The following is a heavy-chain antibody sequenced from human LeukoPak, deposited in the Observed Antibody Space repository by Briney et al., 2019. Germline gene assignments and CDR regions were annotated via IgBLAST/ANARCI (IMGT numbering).Heavy chain of an antibody. CDR3: AFDVWLGESYFDY. V-gene: IGHV1-2*02. CDR2: INPNSGGT. CDR1: GYTFTGYY. Sequence: ASVKVSCKASGYTFTGYYMHWVRQAPGQGLEWMGWINPNSGGTYYAQKFQGRVTLTRDTSISTAYMELRRMRSDDTAVYYCAFDVWLGESYFDYWGQGTLVTVSS. J-gene: IGHJ4*02. D-gene: IGHD3-10*01.